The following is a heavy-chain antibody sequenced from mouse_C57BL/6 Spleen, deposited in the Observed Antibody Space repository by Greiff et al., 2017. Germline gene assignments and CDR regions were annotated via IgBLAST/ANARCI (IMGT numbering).Heavy chain of an antibody. D-gene: IGHD2-2*01. V-gene: IGHV1-15*01. Sequence: VQLQQSGAELVRPGASVTLSCKASGYTFTDYEMHWVKQTPVHGLEWIGAIDPETGGTAYNQKFKGKAILTADKSSSTAYMELRSLTSEDSAVYYCTSYGYEGMDYWGQGTSVTVSS. CDR3: TSYGYEGMDY. CDR2: IDPETGGT. J-gene: IGHJ4*01. CDR1: GYTFTDYE.